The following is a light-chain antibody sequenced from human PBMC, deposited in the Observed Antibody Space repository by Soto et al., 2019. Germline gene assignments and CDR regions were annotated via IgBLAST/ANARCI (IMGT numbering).Light chain of an antibody. Sequence: DIRMTQSPSTLSASVGDRVTITCRASQSISSWLAWYQQKPGKAPKLLIYDASSLESGVPSRFSGSGSGTEFTLTIRSLQPDDFATYYRQQYNSYSPTFGQGTKVEIK. CDR1: QSISSW. CDR3: QQYNSYSPT. V-gene: IGKV1-5*01. J-gene: IGKJ1*01. CDR2: DAS.